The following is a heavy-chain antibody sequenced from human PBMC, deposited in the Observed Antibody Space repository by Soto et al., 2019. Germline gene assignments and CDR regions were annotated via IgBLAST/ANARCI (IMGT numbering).Heavy chain of an antibody. V-gene: IGHV4-34*02. J-gene: IGHJ4*02. CDR2: INQSGST. CDR3: ARRFSGTGRYFDY. Sequence: QVQLQQWGAGLLKPSETLSLSCAVYGASFSGYYWNWIRQAPGKWLAWIGEINQSGSTNYSTSLKPRVTVSVDTATKPISLRLSSVTAADTAVYYCARRFSGTGRYFDYWGQGTLVTVSS. D-gene: IGHD1-1*01. CDR1: GASFSGYY.